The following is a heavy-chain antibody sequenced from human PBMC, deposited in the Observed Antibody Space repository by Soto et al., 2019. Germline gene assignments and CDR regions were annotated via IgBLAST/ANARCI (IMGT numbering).Heavy chain of an antibody. CDR3: EGGGNIVVVPAAPGDYYYGMDV. D-gene: IGHD2-2*01. CDR1: GGSISSSSYY. CDR2: IYYSGST. J-gene: IGHJ6*02. Sequence: PSETLSLTCTVSGGSISSSSYYWGWIRQPPGKGLEWIGSIYYSGSTYYNPSLKSRVTISVDTSKNQFSLKLSSVTAADTAVYYCEGGGNIVVVPAAPGDYYYGMDVWGQGTTVTVSS. V-gene: IGHV4-39*01.